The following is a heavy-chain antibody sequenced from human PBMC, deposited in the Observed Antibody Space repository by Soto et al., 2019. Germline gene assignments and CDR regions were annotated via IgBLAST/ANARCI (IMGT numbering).Heavy chain of an antibody. CDR3: ARDGSGEDCSGGKSYYFDY. CDR2: ISGSGSTI. CDR1: GFTFSDFF. D-gene: IGHD2-15*01. Sequence: QVQVVESGGGLVKPGGSLRLSCAASGFTFSDFFMSWVRQAPGKGLEWIAYISGSGSTIRYADSVKGRITISRDNAKNSVSLQMNSRRAEDTSVYYCARDGSGEDCSGGKSYYFDYWGLGTLVTVSS. V-gene: IGHV3-11*01. J-gene: IGHJ4*02.